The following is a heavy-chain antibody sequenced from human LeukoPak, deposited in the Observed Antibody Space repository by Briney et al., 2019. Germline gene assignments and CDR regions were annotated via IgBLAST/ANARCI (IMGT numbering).Heavy chain of an antibody. V-gene: IGHV3-48*03. CDR1: GFTFSSYE. J-gene: IGHJ4*02. CDR2: ISTSGSTM. D-gene: IGHD1-20*01. CDR3: ARDNWNRAPDSVNFDY. Sequence: PGGSLRLSCTASGFTFSSYEMNWVRQAPGKGLEWVSYISTSGSTMYYADSVKGRFTISRDNAKNSLYLQMNGLRADDAAVYYCARDNWNRAPDSVNFDYWGQGTLVTVSS.